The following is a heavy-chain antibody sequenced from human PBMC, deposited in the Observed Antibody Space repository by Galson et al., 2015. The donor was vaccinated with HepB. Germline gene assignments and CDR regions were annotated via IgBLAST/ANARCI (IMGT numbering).Heavy chain of an antibody. CDR3: PRALYSGYDPPLDY. CDR2: LYSGGST. CDR1: GFTVSSNY. J-gene: IGHJ4*02. V-gene: IGHV3-66*01. D-gene: IGHD5-12*01. Sequence: SLRLSCAASGFTVSSNYMRWVRQAPGKGLEWVSVLYSGGSTYYADSVQGRFTISRDNSKNTLYLQMNSVRAEDTAVYYCPRALYSGYDPPLDYWGQGTLVTVSS.